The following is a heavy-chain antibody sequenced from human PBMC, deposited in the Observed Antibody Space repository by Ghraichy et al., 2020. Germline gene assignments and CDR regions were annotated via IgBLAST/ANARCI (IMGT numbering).Heavy chain of an antibody. CDR3: ASVSFYSNYYFDY. Sequence: GGSLRLSCAASGFTVSSNYMSWVRQAPGKGLEWVSVIYSGGRTYYADSVKGGFTISRDNSKDTLYLQMNSLRAEDTAVYYCASVSFYSNYYFDYWGQGTLVTVSS. V-gene: IGHV3-66*01. D-gene: IGHD4-11*01. CDR2: IYSGGRT. J-gene: IGHJ4*02. CDR1: GFTVSSNY.